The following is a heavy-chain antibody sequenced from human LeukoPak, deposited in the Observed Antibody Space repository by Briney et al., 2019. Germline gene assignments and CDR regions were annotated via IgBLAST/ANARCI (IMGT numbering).Heavy chain of an antibody. CDR2: IYTSGST. V-gene: IGHV4-4*07. CDR3: ARTTLSGYDLYFDY. D-gene: IGHD5-12*01. J-gene: IGHJ4*02. Sequence: SHTLSLTCTVNGGAISRYYWSWIRHPAGKGLEWIGRIYTSGSTNYNPSLKSRVTMSVDTSKNQFSLKLSSVTAADTAVYYCARTTLSGYDLYFDYWGQGTLVTVSS. CDR1: GGAISRYY.